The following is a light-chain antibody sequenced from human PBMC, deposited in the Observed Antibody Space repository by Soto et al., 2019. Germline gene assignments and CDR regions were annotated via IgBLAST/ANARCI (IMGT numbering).Light chain of an antibody. V-gene: IGKV1-5*03. CDR3: QQYSSYSPIT. CDR1: QSINNW. Sequence: DIQMTQSPSTLSASVGDRVTIACRASQSINNWLAGYQKKPGRAPKLLIYKASVLETVAPSRFSGTGSGTEFTLTINGLQPDDFATYYCQQYSSYSPITFGQGTKVDIK. CDR2: KAS. J-gene: IGKJ1*01.